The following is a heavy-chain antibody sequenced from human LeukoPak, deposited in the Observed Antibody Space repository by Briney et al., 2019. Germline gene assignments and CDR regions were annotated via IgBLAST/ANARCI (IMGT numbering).Heavy chain of an antibody. J-gene: IGHJ3*02. CDR2: MYPNGNI. V-gene: IGHV4-4*07. CDR1: GGSISSHS. Sequence: SETLSLTCTVSGGSISSHSWSWIRQPAGKGLEWIGRMYPNGNIIYNPSLQSRVTMSVDTSKSQFSLKMRSVTAADTAVYYCARRNRAMDAFDIWGQGTMVTVSS. D-gene: IGHD2-2*01. CDR3: ARRNRAMDAFDI.